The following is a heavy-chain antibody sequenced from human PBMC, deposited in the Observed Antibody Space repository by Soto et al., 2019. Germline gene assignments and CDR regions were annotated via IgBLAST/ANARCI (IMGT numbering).Heavy chain of an antibody. V-gene: IGHV3-30-3*01. CDR3: ARDSSSGWYAGDYYYGMDV. D-gene: IGHD6-19*01. CDR1: GFTFSDYY. CDR2: ISYDGSNK. J-gene: IGHJ6*02. Sequence: GSLRLSCAASGFTFSDYYMSWIRQAPGNWLEWVAVISYDGSNKYYADSVKGRFTISRDNSKNTLYLQMNSLRAEDTAVYYCARDSSSGWYAGDYYYGMDVWGQGTTLTVSS.